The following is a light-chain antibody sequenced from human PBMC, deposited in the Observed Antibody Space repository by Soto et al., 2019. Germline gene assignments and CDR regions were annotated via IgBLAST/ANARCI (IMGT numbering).Light chain of an antibody. CDR1: SGQNSYA. CDR3: QTWSTDIRV. Sequence: QLVLTQPPSASASLGASVKLTCTLSSGQNSYAIAWHQQQPEKGPRYLMKLNSDGSHSKWDGIPDRFSGSSSGAERYLTISSLQSEDEADYYCQTWSTDIRVFGGGTKLTVL. J-gene: IGLJ3*02. CDR2: LNSDGSH. V-gene: IGLV4-69*01.